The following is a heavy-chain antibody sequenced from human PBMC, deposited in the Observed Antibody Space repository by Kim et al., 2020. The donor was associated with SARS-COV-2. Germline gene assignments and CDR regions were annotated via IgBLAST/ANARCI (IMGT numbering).Heavy chain of an antibody. CDR2: IYHTGSP. D-gene: IGHD2-21*01. CDR1: GGSISRGNW. J-gene: IGHJ3*02. Sequence: SETLSLTCAVSGGSISRGNWCSWVRQTPGKWLVWIGEIYHTGSPNYNPSLKSRVTISLEKFKNQLSLKLSFVTAADTAVYYCASTRLLNGDRSASDICG. CDR3: ASTRLLNGDRSASDI. V-gene: IGHV4-4*02.